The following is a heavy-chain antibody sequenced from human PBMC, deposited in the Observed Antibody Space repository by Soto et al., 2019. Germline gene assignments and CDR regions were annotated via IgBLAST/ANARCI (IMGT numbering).Heavy chain of an antibody. Sequence: QVQLQESGPGLVKPSETLSLTCTVSGGSVSSGNSYWSWIRQPPGKGLEWIGYIYYSGSATYNPSPKRRVTLSVDTSKNPFSLKLSSVTAADTAVYYCARRGGAAAGSYNWFDPWGQGTLVTVSS. J-gene: IGHJ5*02. CDR3: ARRGGAAAGSYNWFDP. V-gene: IGHV4-61*01. CDR2: IYYSGSA. D-gene: IGHD6-13*01. CDR1: GGSVSSGNSY.